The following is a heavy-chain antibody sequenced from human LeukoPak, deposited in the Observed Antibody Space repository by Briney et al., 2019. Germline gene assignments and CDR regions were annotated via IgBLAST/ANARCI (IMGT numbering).Heavy chain of an antibody. CDR2: ISGSGGST. Sequence: GXXLEXVSAISGSGGSTYYADSVKGRFTISRDNSKNTLYLQMNSLRAEDTAVYYCATGEDYQYYFDYWGQGTLVTVSS. D-gene: IGHD3-10*01. V-gene: IGHV3-23*01. J-gene: IGHJ4*02. CDR3: ATGEDYQYYFDY.